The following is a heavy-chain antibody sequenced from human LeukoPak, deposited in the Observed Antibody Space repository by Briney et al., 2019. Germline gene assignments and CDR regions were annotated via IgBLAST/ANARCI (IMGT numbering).Heavy chain of an antibody. Sequence: SDTLSLNTPVSGASISSYYWSWIRHPPGHGPDSLGYIYYSGSTNYNPPLKSRVIISVDTSKNQFSLKLSSVTAADTAVYYCARVISGYPPFMDVWGQGTTVTVSS. CDR2: IYYSGST. V-gene: IGHV4-59*07. J-gene: IGHJ6*02. CDR1: GASISSYY. CDR3: ARVISGYPPFMDV. D-gene: IGHD3-22*01.